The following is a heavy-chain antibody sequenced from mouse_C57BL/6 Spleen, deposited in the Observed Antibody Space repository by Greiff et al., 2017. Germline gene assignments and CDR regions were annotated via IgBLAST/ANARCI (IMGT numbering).Heavy chain of an antibody. CDR1: GYTFTDYN. CDR3: ARSPFITTVDWYFDV. CDR2: INPNNGGT. D-gene: IGHD1-1*01. V-gene: IGHV1-18*01. Sequence: EVQLQQSGPELVKPGASVKIPCKASGYTFTDYNMDWVKQSHGKSLEWIGDINPNNGGTIYNQKFKGKATLTVDKSSSTAYMELRSLTSEDTAVYYCARSPFITTVDWYFDVWGTGTTVTVSS. J-gene: IGHJ1*03.